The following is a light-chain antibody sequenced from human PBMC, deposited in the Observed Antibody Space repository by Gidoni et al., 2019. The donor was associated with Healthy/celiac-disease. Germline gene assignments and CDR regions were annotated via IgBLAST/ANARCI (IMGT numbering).Light chain of an antibody. J-gene: IGLJ2*01. V-gene: IGLV3-1*01. Sequence: SYELTQPPSVSVSPGQTASITCSVDKLGDKYACWYQQQPGQSPVLVIYQDSKRPSGIPERFSGSNSGNTATLTISGTQAMDEADYYCQAWDSSTVVFGGGTKLTVL. CDR2: QDS. CDR3: QAWDSSTVV. CDR1: KLGDKY.